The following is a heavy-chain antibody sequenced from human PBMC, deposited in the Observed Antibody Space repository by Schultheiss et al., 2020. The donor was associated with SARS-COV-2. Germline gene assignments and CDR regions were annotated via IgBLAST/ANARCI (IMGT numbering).Heavy chain of an antibody. CDR1: GFTFSSYD. J-gene: IGHJ5*02. V-gene: IGHV3-13*04. D-gene: IGHD6-13*01. CDR2: IGTAGDT. CDR3: ARARAEQHLPFSWGPIPHPTTWFDP. Sequence: GESLKISCAASGFTFSSYDMHWVRQATGKGLEWVSAIGTAGDTYYQGSVKGRFTISRENAGNTLYLQMNNLRVEDTAIYYCARARAEQHLPFSWGPIPHPTTWFDPWGQGTLVTVSS.